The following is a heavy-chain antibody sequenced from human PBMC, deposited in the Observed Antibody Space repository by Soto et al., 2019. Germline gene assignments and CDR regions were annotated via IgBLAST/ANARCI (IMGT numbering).Heavy chain of an antibody. Sequence: GESLKISCRGSGYSFANYWISWVRQTPEKGLEWMGRIDPSNSYINYGPSFQGHVTISADKSISTAYLHWSSLKASDTAIYYCARTAAAGKYYYGVDIWGQGTTVTVSS. J-gene: IGHJ6*02. V-gene: IGHV5-10-1*01. CDR3: ARTAAAGKYYYGVDI. D-gene: IGHD6-13*01. CDR1: GYSFANYW. CDR2: IDPSNSYI.